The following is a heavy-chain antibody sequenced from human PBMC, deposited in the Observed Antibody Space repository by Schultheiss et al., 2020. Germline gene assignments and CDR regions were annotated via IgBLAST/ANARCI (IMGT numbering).Heavy chain of an antibody. J-gene: IGHJ4*02. CDR3: ARDRVAVAGTGRFDY. CDR1: GFTFSSCA. D-gene: IGHD6-19*01. V-gene: IGHV3-66*01. Sequence: GGSLRLSCGASGFTFSSCAMSWVRQAPGKGLEWVSVIYSGGSTYYADSVKGRFTISRDNSKNTLYLQMNSLRAEDTAVYYCARDRVAVAGTGRFDYWGQGTLVTVSS. CDR2: IYSGGST.